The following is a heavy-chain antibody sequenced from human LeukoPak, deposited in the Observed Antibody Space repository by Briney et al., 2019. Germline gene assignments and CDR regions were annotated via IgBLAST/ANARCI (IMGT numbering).Heavy chain of an antibody. V-gene: IGHV4-59*01. D-gene: IGHD1-7*01. CDR2: IYYSGST. Sequence: PSETLSLTCTVSGGSISSYYWSWIRQPPGKGLEWIGYIYYSGSTNCNPSLKSRVTISVDTSKNQFSLRLSPVTAADTAVYYCARDLFQIGNSYYYYYMDVWGKGTTVTVSS. CDR3: ARDLFQIGNSYYYYYMDV. CDR1: GGSISSYY. J-gene: IGHJ6*03.